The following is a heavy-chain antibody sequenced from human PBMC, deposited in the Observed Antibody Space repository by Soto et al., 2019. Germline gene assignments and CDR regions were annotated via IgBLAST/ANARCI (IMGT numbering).Heavy chain of an antibody. CDR2: ISGSGDTP. D-gene: IGHD6-19*01. J-gene: IGHJ4*02. Sequence: GGSLRLSCAASGFTFSNYAMSWVRQAPGKGLEWVSIISGSGDTPYYADSVKGRFTTSRDNSRNTLYLQMNSLRAGDSAKYYCAKEGTSGLYYFDYWGPGALVTVSS. CDR1: GFTFSNYA. CDR3: AKEGTSGLYYFDY. V-gene: IGHV3-23*01.